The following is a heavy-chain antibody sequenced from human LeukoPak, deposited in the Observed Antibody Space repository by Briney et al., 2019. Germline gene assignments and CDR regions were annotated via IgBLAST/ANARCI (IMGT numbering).Heavy chain of an antibody. CDR3: ASLPVGAAAGSRPFDY. J-gene: IGHJ4*02. V-gene: IGHV4-59*08. D-gene: IGHD6-13*01. Sequence: SETLSLTCPVSGGSISSYYWSWIRQPPGKGLEWIGFIYYSGSTNYNPSLKSRVTISVDTSNNQFSLKLSAVTAADTAVYYCASLPVGAAAGSRPFDYWGQGTLVTVSS. CDR2: IYYSGST. CDR1: GGSISSYY.